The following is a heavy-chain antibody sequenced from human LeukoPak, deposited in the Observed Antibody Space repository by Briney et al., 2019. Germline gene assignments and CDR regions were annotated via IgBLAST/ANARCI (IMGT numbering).Heavy chain of an antibody. CDR2: IRNKVYGGTT. CDR3: TKYASSGWYFDY. D-gene: IGHD6-25*01. V-gene: IGHV3-49*04. CDR1: GFTFGDYA. J-gene: IGHJ4*02. Sequence: GGSLRLSCTASGFTFGDYAMSWVRQAPGKGLEWVGFIRNKVYGGTTDYAASVKGRFTISRDDSKSIAYLQVNSLKTDDTAVYYCTKYASSGWYFDYWGQGTLVTVSS.